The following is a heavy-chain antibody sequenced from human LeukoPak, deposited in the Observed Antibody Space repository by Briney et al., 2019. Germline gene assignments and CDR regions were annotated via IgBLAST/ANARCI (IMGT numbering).Heavy chain of an antibody. V-gene: IGHV4-39*07. CDR3: AKSNGYGLVGI. CDR2: IFYSGST. Sequence: KPSETLSLTCTVSGGSISTNNYYWGWIRQPPGKGLEWIGNIFYSGSTYYSPSLKSRVTISLDTSRNQFSLKLNSVTAADTAVYYCAKSNGYGLVGIWGQGTMVTVSS. CDR1: GGSISTNNYY. J-gene: IGHJ3*02. D-gene: IGHD3-10*01.